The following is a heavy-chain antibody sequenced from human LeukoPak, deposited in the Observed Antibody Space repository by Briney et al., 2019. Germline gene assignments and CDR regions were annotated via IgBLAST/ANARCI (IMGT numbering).Heavy chain of an antibody. Sequence: GGSLRLSCAASGFTFSSYAMHWVRQAPGKGLEWVAVISYDGSNKYYADSVKGRFTISRDNSKNTLYLQMNSLRAEDTAVYYCANTLTGYDSSGYDLDYWGQGTLVTVSS. CDR1: GFTFSSYA. V-gene: IGHV3-30*04. J-gene: IGHJ4*02. D-gene: IGHD3-22*01. CDR2: ISYDGSNK. CDR3: ANTLTGYDSSGYDLDY.